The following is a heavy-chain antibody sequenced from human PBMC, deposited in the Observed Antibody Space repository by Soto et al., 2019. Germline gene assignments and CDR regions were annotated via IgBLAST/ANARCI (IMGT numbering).Heavy chain of an antibody. CDR1: GGSISSYF. J-gene: IGHJ6*02. D-gene: IGHD6-25*01. CDR3: ARQVSSAWPPYYYDMDV. Sequence: QVQLQESGPGLVKPSETLSLTCTVSGGSISSYFWSWIRQPPGRGLEWIGHIHYSGSTNYNPSLKSRVAISVDTSKHQVSLKLSSVTAADTAMYFCARQVSSAWPPYYYDMDVWGQGTTVTVSS. V-gene: IGHV4-59*08. CDR2: IHYSGST.